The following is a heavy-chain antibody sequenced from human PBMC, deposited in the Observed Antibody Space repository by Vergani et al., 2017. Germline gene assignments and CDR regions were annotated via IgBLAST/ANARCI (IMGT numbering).Heavy chain of an antibody. CDR3: VKDIAASGNNWYFDL. J-gene: IGHJ2*01. CDR1: GFTFDDYA. Sequence: EVQLVESGGGLVQPCRSLRLSCAASGFTFDDYAMHWVRQAPGKGLEWVSGINWNSESIAYADSVKGRFTISRYNAKNSLYLQMNSLRAEDTALYYCVKDIAASGNNWYFDLWGRGTLVTVSS. V-gene: IGHV3-9*01. D-gene: IGHD6-13*01. CDR2: INWNSESI.